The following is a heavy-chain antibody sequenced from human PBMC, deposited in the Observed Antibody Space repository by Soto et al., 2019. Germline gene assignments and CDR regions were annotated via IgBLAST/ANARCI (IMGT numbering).Heavy chain of an antibody. V-gene: IGHV5-51*01. D-gene: IGHD3-9*01. Sequence: GESLKISCKGSGYSFSSYYIGWVRQMPGKGLEWMGIIYPGDSDTRYSPSFQGQVTISADKSIRTAYLQWSSLKASDTAIYYCARGDYDILTGDFKRYYGMDVWGQGTAVTVSS. CDR3: ARGDYDILTGDFKRYYGMDV. J-gene: IGHJ6*02. CDR2: IYPGDSDT. CDR1: GYSFSSYY.